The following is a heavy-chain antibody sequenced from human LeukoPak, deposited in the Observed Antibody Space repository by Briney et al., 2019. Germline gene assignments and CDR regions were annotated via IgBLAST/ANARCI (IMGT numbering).Heavy chain of an antibody. CDR3: AKDFYSYGYFLLFDY. D-gene: IGHD5-18*01. J-gene: IGHJ4*02. CDR1: GFTFSSYG. CDR2: ISGSGGST. V-gene: IGHV3-23*01. Sequence: GGTLRLSCAASGFTFSSYGMSWVRQAPGKGLEWVSAISGSGGSTYYADSVKGRFTISRDNSKNTLYLQMNSLRAEDTAVYYCAKDFYSYGYFLLFDYWGQGTLVTVSS.